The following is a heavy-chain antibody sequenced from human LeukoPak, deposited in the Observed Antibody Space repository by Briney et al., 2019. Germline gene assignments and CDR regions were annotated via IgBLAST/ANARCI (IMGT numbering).Heavy chain of an antibody. CDR3: ARGGGYDSSSYNTY. CDR1: GYTFTGYY. V-gene: IGHV1-2*02. D-gene: IGHD3-22*01. J-gene: IGHJ4*02. Sequence: GASVKVSCKASGYTFTGYYLHWVRQAPGHGLEWMGWINPNTGGTNYGQKFQGRYTMTRDTSINTTYMELSRLRSDDTAVYYCARGGGYDSSSYNTYWGQGTLVTVSS. CDR2: INPNTGGT.